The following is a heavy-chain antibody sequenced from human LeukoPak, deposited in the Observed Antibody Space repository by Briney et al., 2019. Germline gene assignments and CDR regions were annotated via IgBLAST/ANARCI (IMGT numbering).Heavy chain of an antibody. CDR3: ARPGENSSGWFYFDS. D-gene: IGHD6-19*01. CDR1: GFIFTAYY. Sequence: ASVKVSCKASGFIFTAYYMRWVRQAPGQGLEWMGWINLNSGGTHHAQKFQGRVTMTRDTSISTAYMELSRLRSDDTAVYYCARPGENSSGWFYFDSWGQGTLVTISS. J-gene: IGHJ4*02. V-gene: IGHV1-2*02. CDR2: INLNSGGT.